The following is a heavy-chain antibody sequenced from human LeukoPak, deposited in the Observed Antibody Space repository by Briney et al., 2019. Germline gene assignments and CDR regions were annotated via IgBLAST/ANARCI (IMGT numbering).Heavy chain of an antibody. CDR2: IYNRGST. CDR1: GYSISSGYY. V-gene: IGHV4-38-2*02. CDR3: ARSSGSYPDAFDI. D-gene: IGHD1-26*01. Sequence: SETLSLTCTVSGYSISSGYYWGWIRQPPGKGLEWIGSIYNRGSTYYNPPLKSRVIISVDTSKNQFSLKLSSVTAADTAVYYCARSSGSYPDAFDIWGQGTMVTVSS. J-gene: IGHJ3*02.